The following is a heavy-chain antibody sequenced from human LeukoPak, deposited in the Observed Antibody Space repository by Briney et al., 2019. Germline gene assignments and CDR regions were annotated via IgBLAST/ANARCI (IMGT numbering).Heavy chain of an antibody. Sequence: GGSLRLSCAASGFTFSTYWMHWVRQAPGKGLEWVASINQDGSEKYYVDSVKGRFTISRDNAMNSLYLQMNSLRGEDTAVYYCARRDGYNTFYFEYWGQGTLVTVSS. D-gene: IGHD5-24*01. CDR1: GFTFSTYW. CDR2: INQDGSEK. J-gene: IGHJ4*02. CDR3: ARRDGYNTFYFEY. V-gene: IGHV3-7*01.